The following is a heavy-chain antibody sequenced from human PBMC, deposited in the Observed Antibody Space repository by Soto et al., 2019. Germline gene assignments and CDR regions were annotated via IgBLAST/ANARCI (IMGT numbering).Heavy chain of an antibody. V-gene: IGHV3-66*01. CDR2: IYSGGST. Sequence: EVQLVESGGGLVQPGGSLRLSCAASGFTVSSNYMSWVRQAPGKGLEWVSVIYSGGSTYYADSVKGRFTISRDNSKNTLYLQMNSLRAEDTAVYYCAREGSDCSGGSCYRNWFDPWGQGTLVTVSS. CDR3: AREGSDCSGGSCYRNWFDP. J-gene: IGHJ5*02. CDR1: GFTVSSNY. D-gene: IGHD2-15*01.